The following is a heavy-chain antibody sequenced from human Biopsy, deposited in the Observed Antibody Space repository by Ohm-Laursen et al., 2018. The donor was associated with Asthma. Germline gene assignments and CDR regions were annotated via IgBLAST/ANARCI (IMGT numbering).Heavy chain of an antibody. J-gene: IGHJ4*02. D-gene: IGHD2-2*01. CDR3: ARVRFCSSTNCFNYFDS. Sequence: SLRLSCAASGFIFSSYGMHWVRQAPGKGLEWVALIWYDGNQKVYADPVKGRFTISRDNSKNTVYLQMNSLSAEDTAVYFCARVRFCSSTNCFNYFDSWGQGTLVTVSS. CDR1: GFIFSSYG. V-gene: IGHV3-33*08. CDR2: IWYDGNQK.